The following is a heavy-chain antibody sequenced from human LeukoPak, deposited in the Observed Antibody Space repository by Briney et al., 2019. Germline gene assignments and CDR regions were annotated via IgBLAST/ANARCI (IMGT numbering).Heavy chain of an antibody. Sequence: GGSLRLSCAASGLTFSNDAMNWVRQGPGKGLEWVSAIRDSDTNTFYADSVRGRFTISRDNSKNTLYLQMNSLRAEDTAIYYCAKGRGTTTGIFDVWGQGTLVTVSS. D-gene: IGHD1-1*01. V-gene: IGHV3-23*01. J-gene: IGHJ4*02. CDR2: IRDSDTNT. CDR3: AKGRGTTTGIFDV. CDR1: GLTFSNDA.